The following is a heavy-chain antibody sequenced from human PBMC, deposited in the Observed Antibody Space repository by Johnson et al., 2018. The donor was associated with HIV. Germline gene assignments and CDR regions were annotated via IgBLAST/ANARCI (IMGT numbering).Heavy chain of an antibody. V-gene: IGHV3-30-3*01. J-gene: IGHJ3*02. D-gene: IGHD5-18*01. CDR1: GFTFSIYA. CDR3: ARLPSGYSRDDLDI. Sequence: VQLVESGGGVVQPGRSLRLSCAASGFTFSIYAMHWVRQAPGKGLEWVAVISYDGSNKYYADSVRGRFTISRDNSKNMLYLQMNSLRAEDTALYYCARLPSGYSRDDLDIWGQGTMVTVSS. CDR2: ISYDGSNK.